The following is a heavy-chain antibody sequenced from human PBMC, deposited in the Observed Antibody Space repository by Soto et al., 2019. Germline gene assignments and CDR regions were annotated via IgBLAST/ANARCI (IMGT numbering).Heavy chain of an antibody. CDR2: IDSSSSGIST. CDR3: AKEPVGPDWYFDL. Sequence: GGSLRLSCAASGFTFSSHAMNWVRQAPGKGLEWVSSIDSSSSGISTHYADSVKGRFTVSRDNSKNTLYLQMNSLRAEDTAVYNCAKEPVGPDWYFDLWGRGTLVTVSS. V-gene: IGHV3-23*01. CDR1: GFTFSSHA. J-gene: IGHJ2*01.